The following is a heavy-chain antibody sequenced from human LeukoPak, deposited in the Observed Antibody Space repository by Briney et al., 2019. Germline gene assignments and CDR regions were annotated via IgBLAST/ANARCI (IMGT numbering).Heavy chain of an antibody. J-gene: IGHJ4*02. Sequence: GGSLRLSCAASGSTFSSYAMSWVRQAPGKGLEWVSYISSSSSYTNYADSVKGRFTISRDNAKNSLYLQMNSLRAEDTAVYYCARPQYYYDSSGPPAYWGQGTLVTVSS. CDR3: ARPQYYYDSSGPPAY. CDR2: ISSSSSYT. V-gene: IGHV3-11*03. D-gene: IGHD3-22*01. CDR1: GSTFSSYA.